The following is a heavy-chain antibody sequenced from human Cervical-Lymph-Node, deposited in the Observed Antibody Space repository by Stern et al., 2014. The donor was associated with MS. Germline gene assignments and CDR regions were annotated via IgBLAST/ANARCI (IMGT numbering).Heavy chain of an antibody. V-gene: IGHV1-69*09. J-gene: IGHJ5*02. CDR1: GGTFSSSG. Sequence: VPLLESGSEVKKPGSSVRVSCKASGGTFSSSGISWVRQAPGQGLEWMGRIIPLLSITNYAQTFQGRVTITADKSTSTAYMELSSLRSEDTAVYYCATLGVTTGDFDPWGQGTLVTVSS. CDR2: IIPLLSIT. CDR3: ATLGVTTGDFDP. D-gene: IGHD4-17*01.